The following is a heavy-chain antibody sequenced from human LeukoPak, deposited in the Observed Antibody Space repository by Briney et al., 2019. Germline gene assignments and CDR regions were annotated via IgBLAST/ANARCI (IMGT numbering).Heavy chain of an antibody. CDR3: ASVIAVQADAFDI. CDR2: INPNSGVT. CDR1: GYTFTGYY. Sequence: GASVKVSCKASGYTFTGYYMHWVRQAPGQGLEWMGRINPNSGVTNYAQKFQGRVTMTRDTSISTAYMELSRLRSDDTAVYYCASVIAVQADAFDIWGQGTMVTVSS. V-gene: IGHV1-2*06. D-gene: IGHD6-19*01. J-gene: IGHJ3*02.